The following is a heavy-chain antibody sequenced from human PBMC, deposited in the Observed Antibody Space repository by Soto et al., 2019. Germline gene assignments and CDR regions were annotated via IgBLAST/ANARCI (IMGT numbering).Heavy chain of an antibody. D-gene: IGHD2-2*01. J-gene: IGHJ6*02. Sequence: SETLSLTCTVSGGSISSGGYYWSWIRQHPGKGLEWIGYIYYSGSTYYNPSLKSRVTISVDTSKNQFSLKLSSVTAADTAVYYYARDKVPAAIDYYYYGMDVWGQGTTVTVSS. CDR3: ARDKVPAAIDYYYYGMDV. V-gene: IGHV4-31*03. CDR1: GGSISSGGYY. CDR2: IYYSGST.